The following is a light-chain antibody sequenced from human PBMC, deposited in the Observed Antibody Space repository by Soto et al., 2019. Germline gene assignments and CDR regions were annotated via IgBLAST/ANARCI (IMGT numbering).Light chain of an antibody. J-gene: IGKJ3*01. CDR2: GAS. V-gene: IGKV3-20*01. CDR1: QSVSSSY. CDR3: QQYGNSPFN. Sequence: EIVLTQSPGTLSLSPGERATLSCRASQSVSSSYLAWYQQKPGQAPRLLIYGASTRATGSPDRFSGGGSGTDFTLTISRLEPEDVAVYYCQQYGNSPFNFGPGTKVDI.